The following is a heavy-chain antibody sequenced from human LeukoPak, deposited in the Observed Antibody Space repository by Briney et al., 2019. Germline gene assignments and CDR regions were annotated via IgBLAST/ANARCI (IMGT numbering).Heavy chain of an antibody. CDR2: IYSGGST. Sequence: PSETLFLTCTVSGGSISSGGYYWSWIRQAPGKGLEWVSVIYSGGSTYYADSVKGRFTISRDNSKNTLYLQMNSLRAEDTAVYYCAGEGGAYGDYLIGYWGQGTLVTVSS. J-gene: IGHJ4*02. V-gene: IGHV3-53*05. CDR3: AGEGGAYGDYLIGY. CDR1: GGSISSGGYY. D-gene: IGHD4-17*01.